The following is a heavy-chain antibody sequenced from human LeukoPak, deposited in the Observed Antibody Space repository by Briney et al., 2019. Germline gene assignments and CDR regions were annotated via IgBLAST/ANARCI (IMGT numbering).Heavy chain of an antibody. D-gene: IGHD2-2*01. CDR2: ISPYNGNT. CDR1: GYTFLNYG. J-gene: IGHJ4*02. Sequence: ASVRASCKASGYTFLNYGITWVRQAPGQGLEWMGWISPYNGNTKYGQKLQGRVTITTDTPTGTAYMELRSLRSDDTAVYYCARDCASTSSYCYWGQGTLVTVSS. V-gene: IGHV1-18*01. CDR3: ARDCASTSSYCY.